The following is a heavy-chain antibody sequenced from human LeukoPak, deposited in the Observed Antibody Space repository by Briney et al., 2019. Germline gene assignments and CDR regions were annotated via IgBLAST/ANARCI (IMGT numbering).Heavy chain of an antibody. CDR2: ITSGGSST. V-gene: IGHV3-23*01. CDR1: GFIFSNYA. J-gene: IGHJ4*02. D-gene: IGHD1-1*01. CDR3: ARDNDVCRGASCLLFDY. Sequence: GGSLRLSCVASGFIFSNYAMSWGRQAPGKGLEWVSTITSGGSSTYYADSVKGRFSISRDNSKNMLYLQMTSLRAEDTAVYYCARDNDVCRGASCLLFDYWGQGNLVTVSS.